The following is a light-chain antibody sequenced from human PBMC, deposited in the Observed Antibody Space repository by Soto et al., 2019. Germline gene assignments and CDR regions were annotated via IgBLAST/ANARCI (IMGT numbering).Light chain of an antibody. J-gene: IGLJ3*02. CDR2: EVS. CDR1: SSDVGGYNY. V-gene: IGLV2-14*01. CDR3: CSYTSTSALV. Sequence: QSALTQPASVSGSPGQSITISCTGTSSDVGGYNYVSWYQQHPGKAPKLIIYEVSNRPSGVSNRFSGSKSCNTASLTISGLQTDDEDDYYCCSYTSTSALVFVRWTKVTVL.